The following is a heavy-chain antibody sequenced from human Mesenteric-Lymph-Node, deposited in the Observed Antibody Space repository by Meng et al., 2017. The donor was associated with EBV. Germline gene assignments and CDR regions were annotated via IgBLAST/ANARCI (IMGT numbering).Heavy chain of an antibody. CDR2: TYYSGST. V-gene: IGHV4-30-4*01. CDR3: ARDQDGAGGTIDY. J-gene: IGHJ4*02. CDR1: GASIRSCGYY. D-gene: IGHD1-26*01. Sequence: QVQVQGAGPGLVKTSQTLSLSCAVSGASIRSCGYYLRWIRQPPGKGLEWIGYTYYSGSTYYNPSLKSRVTISVDTSKNQFSLKLSSVTAADTAVYYCARDQDGAGGTIDYWGRGTLVTVSS.